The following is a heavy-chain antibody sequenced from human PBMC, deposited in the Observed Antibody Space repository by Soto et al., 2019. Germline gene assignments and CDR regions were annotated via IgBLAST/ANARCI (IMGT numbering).Heavy chain of an antibody. D-gene: IGHD3-22*01. CDR3: ARAPPMIPFDY. Sequence: LXLSCAASGFTFSDYHMTWIRQAPGKGLEWVSYISSSSSYTNYADSVKGRFTISRDNAKNSLYLQMNSLRAEDTAVYYCARAPPMIPFDYWGQGTLVTVSS. CDR1: GFTFSDYH. J-gene: IGHJ4*02. CDR2: ISSSSSYT. V-gene: IGHV3-11*06.